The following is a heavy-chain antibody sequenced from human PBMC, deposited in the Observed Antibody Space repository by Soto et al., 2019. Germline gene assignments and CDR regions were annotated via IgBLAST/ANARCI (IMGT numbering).Heavy chain of an antibody. CDR2: ISSSSSNI. CDR1: GFTFSTYS. D-gene: IGHD6-19*01. Sequence: GGSLRLSCAASGFTFSTYSMNWVRQAPGKGLEWVPSISSSSSNIYYADSVKGRFTISRDNAKNSLYLQMNSLRAEDTAVYYCARGAGAVAIGYNWFDPWGQGTLVTVPQ. CDR3: ARGAGAVAIGYNWFDP. J-gene: IGHJ5*02. V-gene: IGHV3-21*01.